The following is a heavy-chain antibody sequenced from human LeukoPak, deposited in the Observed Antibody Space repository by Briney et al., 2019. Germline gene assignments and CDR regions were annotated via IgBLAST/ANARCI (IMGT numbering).Heavy chain of an antibody. CDR2: INPSGGST. J-gene: IGHJ4*02. CDR3: ARVREELGYCSSTSCSSFDY. D-gene: IGHD2-2*01. V-gene: IGHV1-46*01. Sequence: GASVKVSCKASGYTFTSYYMHWVRQAPGQGLEWMGIINPSGGSTSYAQKFQGRVTMTRDTSTSTVYMELSSLRSEDTAVYYCARVREELGYCSSTSCSSFDYWGQGTLVTVSS. CDR1: GYTFTSYY.